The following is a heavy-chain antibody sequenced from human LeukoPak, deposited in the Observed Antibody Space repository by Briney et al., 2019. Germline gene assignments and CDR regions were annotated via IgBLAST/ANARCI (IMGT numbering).Heavy chain of an antibody. D-gene: IGHD2-15*01. V-gene: IGHV1-69*04. Sequence: SVKVSCKASGGTFSSYAISWVRQAPGQGLEWMGRIIPILGIANYAQKLQGRVTITADKSTSTAYMELSSLRSEDTAVYYCARVAEMRRSGGSYYFDYWGQGTLVTVSS. CDR2: IIPILGIA. J-gene: IGHJ4*02. CDR1: GGTFSSYA. CDR3: ARVAEMRRSGGSYYFDY.